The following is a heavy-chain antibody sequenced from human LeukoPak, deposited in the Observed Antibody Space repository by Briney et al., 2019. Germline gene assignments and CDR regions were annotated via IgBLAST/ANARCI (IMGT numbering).Heavy chain of an antibody. CDR2: ISSSGSTI. J-gene: IGHJ3*02. CDR1: GFTFSSYE. Sequence: GGSLRLSCAASGFTFSSYEMNWVRQAPGKGLEWVSYISSSGSTIYYADSVKGRFTISRDNAKNSLYLQMNSLRAEDTAVYYCARDLSSWYLSAFDIWGQGTMVTVSS. CDR3: ARDLSSWYLSAFDI. D-gene: IGHD6-13*01. V-gene: IGHV3-48*03.